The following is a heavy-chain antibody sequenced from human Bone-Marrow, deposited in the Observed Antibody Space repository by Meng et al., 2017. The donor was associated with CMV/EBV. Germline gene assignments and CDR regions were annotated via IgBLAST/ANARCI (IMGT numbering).Heavy chain of an antibody. CDR1: GFTFNDYA. D-gene: IGHD5-12*01. CDR2: IRWNRGAI. Sequence: SLKISCSASGFTFNDYAMHWVRQAPGKGLEWVSGIRWNRGAIGYADSVKGRFTISRDNAKNSLSLQMNRLRAEDMALYYCAKGGSWGLAGYGYDYFDFWGQGTLVTVSS. CDR3: AKGGSWGLAGYGYDYFDF. J-gene: IGHJ4*02. V-gene: IGHV3-9*03.